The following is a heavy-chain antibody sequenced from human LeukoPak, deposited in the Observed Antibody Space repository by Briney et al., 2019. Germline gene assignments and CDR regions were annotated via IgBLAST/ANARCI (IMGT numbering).Heavy chain of an antibody. CDR3: ARVTGSIDY. CDR1: GYTFTSYG. CDR2: INLNSGNT. J-gene: IGHJ4*02. Sequence: GASVKVSCKASGYTFTSYGINWVRQAPGQGLEWMGWINLNSGNTGYAQNFQGRLTVTRDTSINTAYMELSTLRSEDTAIYYCARVTGSIDYWGQGTLVTVSS. D-gene: IGHD1-26*01. V-gene: IGHV1-8*01.